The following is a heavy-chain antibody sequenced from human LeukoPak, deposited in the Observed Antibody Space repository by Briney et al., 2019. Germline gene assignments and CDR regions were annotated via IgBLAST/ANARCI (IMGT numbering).Heavy chain of an antibody. V-gene: IGHV1-2*02. CDR1: EYTFTAYY. J-gene: IGHJ4*02. CDR2: INPNSGDT. Sequence: GASVTVSCKASEYTFTAYYIHWVRQGPGQGLEWMGWINPNSGDTKYGQKFQGRVTMTRDTSINTAYMEVTGLISDDTAVYYCARVGSSGWYVHPTLDYWGQGTLVTVSS. D-gene: IGHD6-19*01. CDR3: ARVGSSGWYVHPTLDY.